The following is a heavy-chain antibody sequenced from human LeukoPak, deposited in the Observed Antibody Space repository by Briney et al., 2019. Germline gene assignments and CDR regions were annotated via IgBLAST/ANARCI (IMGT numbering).Heavy chain of an antibody. Sequence: GGSLRLSCVASGFTFTKCAMNWIRQAPGKGLEWVAIITATGDTAYYADSVKGRFTISRDNSRNTVYMQMDSLRAEDTAIYYCAGDRNSDWYSPLDYWGQGSQVTVSP. V-gene: IGHV3-23*01. D-gene: IGHD6-19*01. CDR1: GFTFTKCA. CDR2: ITATGDTA. CDR3: AGDRNSDWYSPLDY. J-gene: IGHJ4*02.